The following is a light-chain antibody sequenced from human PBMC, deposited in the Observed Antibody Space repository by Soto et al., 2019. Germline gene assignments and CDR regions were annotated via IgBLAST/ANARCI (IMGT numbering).Light chain of an antibody. CDR3: QQYSTSPP. CDR1: QSVSNNY. CDR2: GAS. Sequence: VLTQSQGTLSLSPGERATLSCRASQSVSNNYLAWYQQKPGQAPRRLIYGASSRATGIPDRFSGSGSGTDFTLTISRLEPEDFAVYYCQQYSTSPPFGEGTRLEIK. V-gene: IGKV3-20*01. J-gene: IGKJ5*01.